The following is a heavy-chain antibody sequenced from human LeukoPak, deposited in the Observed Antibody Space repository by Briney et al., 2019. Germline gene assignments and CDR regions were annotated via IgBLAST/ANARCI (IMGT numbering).Heavy chain of an antibody. Sequence: PGGSLTLSCAASGFTFSSYAMHWVRQAPGKGLEWVAVISYDGSNKYYADSVKGRFTISRDNSKNTLYLQMNSLRAEDTAVYYCARDLAYSSSGPRPGYYYYGMDVWGQGTTVTVSS. D-gene: IGHD6-6*01. CDR2: ISYDGSNK. J-gene: IGHJ6*02. CDR3: ARDLAYSSSGPRPGYYYYGMDV. V-gene: IGHV3-30-3*01. CDR1: GFTFSSYA.